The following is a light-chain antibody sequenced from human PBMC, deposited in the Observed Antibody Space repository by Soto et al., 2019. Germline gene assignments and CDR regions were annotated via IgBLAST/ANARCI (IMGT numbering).Light chain of an antibody. Sequence: QSVLTQPRSVSGSPGQSVTISCTGTTSDVGGYDYVSWYQQHPGKAPKLMIYDVIKRPSGVPDRFSGSKSGNTASLTISGLQAEDEADYYCCSYAGGYTLGVFCRGTKLTVL. CDR2: DVI. J-gene: IGLJ2*01. V-gene: IGLV2-11*01. CDR1: TSDVGGYDY. CDR3: CSYAGGYTLGV.